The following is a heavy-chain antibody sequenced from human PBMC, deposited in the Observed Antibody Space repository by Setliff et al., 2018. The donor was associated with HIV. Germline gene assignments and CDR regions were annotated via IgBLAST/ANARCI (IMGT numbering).Heavy chain of an antibody. CDR1: GGSFSGYY. CDR2: INHSGST. CDR3: ARDVGVTYYYYMDV. V-gene: IGHV4-34*01. D-gene: IGHD3-16*01. J-gene: IGHJ6*03. Sequence: SETLSLTCAVYGGSFSGYYWSWIRQPPGKGLEWVGEINHSGSTNYNPSLKSRVTMSVDTSKNQFSLNLSSVTAADTAVYYCARDVGVTYYYYMDVWGKGTTVTVSS.